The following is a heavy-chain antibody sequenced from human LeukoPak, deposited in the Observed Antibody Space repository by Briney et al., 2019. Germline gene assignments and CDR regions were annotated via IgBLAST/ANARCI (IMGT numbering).Heavy chain of an antibody. CDR3: ARDGGGYSGYDYYYYYGMDV. J-gene: IGHJ6*02. CDR1: GFTFSSYG. V-gene: IGHV3-33*01. D-gene: IGHD5-12*01. Sequence: GRSLRLSCAASGFTFSSYGMHWVRQAPGKGLEWVAVIWNDGSNKYYADSAKGRFTISRDNSKNTLYLQMNSLRAEDTAVYYCARDGGGYSGYDYYYYYGMDVWGQGTTVTVSS. CDR2: IWNDGSNK.